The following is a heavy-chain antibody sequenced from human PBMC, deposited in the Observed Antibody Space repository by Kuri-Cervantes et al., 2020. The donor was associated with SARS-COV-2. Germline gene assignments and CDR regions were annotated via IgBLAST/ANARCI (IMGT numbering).Heavy chain of an antibody. CDR3: ARGISYSGYDLGY. V-gene: IGHV3-21*01. J-gene: IGHJ4*02. D-gene: IGHD5-12*01. CDR2: ISSSSSYI. CDR1: GFTFSSYS. Sequence: GESLKISCAASGFTFSSYSMNLVRQAPGKGLEWVSSISSSSSYIYYADSVKGRFTISRDNAKNSLYLQMNSLRAEETAVYYCARGISYSGYDLGYWGQGTLVTVSS.